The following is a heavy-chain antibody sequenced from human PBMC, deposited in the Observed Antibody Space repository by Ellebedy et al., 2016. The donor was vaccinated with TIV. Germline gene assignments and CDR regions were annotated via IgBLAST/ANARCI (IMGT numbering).Heavy chain of an antibody. Sequence: SETLSLTXTVSGGSISTTYYWGWIRQPPGKGLEWIGSIYYSGSTYYNPSLKSRVSISVDTSKNQFSLKLSSVTAADTAVYYCARLDCSGGSCYSGYWGQGTLVTVSS. J-gene: IGHJ4*02. CDR2: IYYSGST. V-gene: IGHV4-39*01. D-gene: IGHD2-15*01. CDR3: ARLDCSGGSCYSGY. CDR1: GGSISTTYY.